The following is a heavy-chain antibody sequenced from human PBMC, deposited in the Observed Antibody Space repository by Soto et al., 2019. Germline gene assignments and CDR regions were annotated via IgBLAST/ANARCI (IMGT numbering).Heavy chain of an antibody. Sequence: QIQLVQSGAEVKKPGASVRVSCMTSGYIFTTSAMHWVRLAPGQRLKWLGWINTGNGNTQYSQNFQGRVTITRDTSAKTGYMELSSLRSEDTAVYYCARDRATGFGSVVRRNWLDPWCQGTMVTVSS. D-gene: IGHD2-15*01. CDR3: ARDRATGFGSVVRRNWLDP. CDR2: INTGNGNT. V-gene: IGHV1-3*04. CDR1: GYIFTTSA. J-gene: IGHJ5*02.